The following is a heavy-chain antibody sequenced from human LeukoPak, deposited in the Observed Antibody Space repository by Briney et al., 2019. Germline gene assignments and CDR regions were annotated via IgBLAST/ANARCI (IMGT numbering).Heavy chain of an antibody. J-gene: IGHJ6*03. CDR1: GGSISSSSYY. CDR2: IYYSGST. D-gene: IGHD2-8*01. V-gene: IGHV4-39*01. Sequence: SETLSLTCTVSGGSISSSSYYWGWIRQPPGKGLEWIGSIYYSGSTYYNPSLKSRVTISVDTSKNQFSLKLSSVTAADTAVYYCARHNGDYYYMDVWGKGTTVTVSS. CDR3: ARHNGDYYYMDV.